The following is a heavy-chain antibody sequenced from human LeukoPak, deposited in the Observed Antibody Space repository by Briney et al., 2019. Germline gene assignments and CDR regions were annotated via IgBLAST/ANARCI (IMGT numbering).Heavy chain of an antibody. D-gene: IGHD6-19*01. Sequence: GGSLRLSCTASGFTFGDYAMSWFRQAPGKGLEWVGFIRSKAYGGTTEYAASVKGRFTISRDDSKSIAYLQMNSLNTEDTAVYYCTRGGQWLVPGEPGLDYWGQGTLVTVSS. V-gene: IGHV3-49*03. CDR2: IRSKAYGGTT. CDR3: TRGGQWLVPGEPGLDY. J-gene: IGHJ4*02. CDR1: GFTFGDYA.